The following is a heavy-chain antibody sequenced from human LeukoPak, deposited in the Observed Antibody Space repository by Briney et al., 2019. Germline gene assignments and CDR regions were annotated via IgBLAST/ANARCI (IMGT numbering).Heavy chain of an antibody. V-gene: IGHV4-59*01. Sequence: KPSETLSLTCTVSGGSISSYYWSWIRQPPGKGLEWIGYIYYSGSTNYNPSLKSRVTISVDTSKNQFSLKLSSVTAADTAVYYCARGLYYYGSGSYRPYSFDHWGQGTLVTVSS. D-gene: IGHD3-10*01. CDR3: ARGLYYYGSGSYRPYSFDH. CDR1: GGSISSYY. J-gene: IGHJ4*02. CDR2: IYYSGST.